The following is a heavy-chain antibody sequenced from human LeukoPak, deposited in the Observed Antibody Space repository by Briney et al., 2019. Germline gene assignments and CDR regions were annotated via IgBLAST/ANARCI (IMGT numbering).Heavy chain of an antibody. J-gene: IGHJ4*02. D-gene: IGHD2-15*01. V-gene: IGHV3-74*01. CDR1: GFTFRNYW. CDR2: INSDGGST. CDR3: ARDQLYCSGGTCYFDF. Sequence: GSLSLSCAASGFTFRNYWMHWVRQAPGKGLVWVSRINSDGGSTTYADSVKGRFTISRDNAKNTLYLQMNSLRAEDTAVYYCARDQLYCSGGTCYFDFWGQGTLVTVSS.